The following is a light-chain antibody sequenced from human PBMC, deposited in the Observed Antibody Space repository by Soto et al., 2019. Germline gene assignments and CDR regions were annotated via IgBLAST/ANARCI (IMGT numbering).Light chain of an antibody. V-gene: IGLV8-61*01. J-gene: IGLJ3*02. Sequence: QTVVTQEPSISVSPGGTVTLTCGLTSGSVSSSNYPSWYQQTPGQATRTLIHSTNTRSSGVPDRFSGSILGNKAALTITGAQAHDESDYYCVLHMASGVWVFGGGTKLTVL. CDR1: SGSVSSSNY. CDR2: STN. CDR3: VLHMASGVWV.